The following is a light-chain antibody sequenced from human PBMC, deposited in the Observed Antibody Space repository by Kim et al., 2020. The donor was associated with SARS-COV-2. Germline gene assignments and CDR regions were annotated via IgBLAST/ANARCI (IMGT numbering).Light chain of an antibody. V-gene: IGLV2-18*02. CDR3: NSYTTSNTVL. CDR1: SSDVGAYNR. CDR2: EAS. Sequence: GQSVTSSCTGTSSDVGAYNRVSWYQQSPGTAPNLKIYEASNRPSGVPDRFSGSKSGNTASLTISGLQAEDEGDYYCNSYTTSNTVLFGGGTQLTVL. J-gene: IGLJ2*01.